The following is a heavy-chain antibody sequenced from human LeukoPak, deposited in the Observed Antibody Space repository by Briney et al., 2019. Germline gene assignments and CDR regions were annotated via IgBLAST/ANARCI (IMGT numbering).Heavy chain of an antibody. D-gene: IGHD3-10*01. CDR2: IKEDGREK. CDR1: GFTFSSSW. CDR3: ARGGRPVY. J-gene: IGHJ4*02. Sequence: GGSLRLSCATSGFTFSSSWMSWVRQAPGKGLECVAHIKEDGREKYYVDSVKGRFTISRDNAKNSLYLQMSSLRADCTVVYYCARGGRPVYLGQGTLVTVSS. V-gene: IGHV3-7*01.